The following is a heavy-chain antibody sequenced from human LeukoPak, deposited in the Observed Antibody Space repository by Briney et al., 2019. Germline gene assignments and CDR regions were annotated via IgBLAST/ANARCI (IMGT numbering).Heavy chain of an antibody. V-gene: IGHV4-4*02. D-gene: IGHD2-2*01. J-gene: IGHJ4*02. Sequence: SETLSLTCAVSGGSISSSNWWSWVRQPPGKGLEWIGEIYHSGSTNYNPSLKSRVTISVDKSKNQFSLKLSSVTAADTAVYYCASLSAVGYCSSTSCYAYDYWGQGTLVTVSS. CDR3: ASLSAVGYCSSTSCYAYDY. CDR2: IYHSGST. CDR1: GGSISSSNW.